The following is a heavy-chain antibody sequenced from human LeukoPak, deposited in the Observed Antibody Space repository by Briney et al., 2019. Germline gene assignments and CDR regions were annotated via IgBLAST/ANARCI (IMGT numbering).Heavy chain of an antibody. CDR2: ISAYNGNT. V-gene: IGHV1-18*01. CDR1: GYTFTSYG. J-gene: IGHJ4*02. D-gene: IGHD3-16*01. CDR3: ARDRGGAGLRYFDY. Sequence: ASVNVSCKASGYTFTSYGISWVRQAPGQGLEWMGWISAYNGNTNYAQKLQGRVTMTTDTSTSTAYMELRSLRSDDTAVYYCARDRGGAGLRYFDYWGQGTLVTVSS.